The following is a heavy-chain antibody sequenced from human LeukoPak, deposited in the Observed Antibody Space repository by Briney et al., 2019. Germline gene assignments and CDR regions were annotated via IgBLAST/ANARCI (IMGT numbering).Heavy chain of an antibody. V-gene: IGHV1-2*02. D-gene: IGHD3-10*01. CDR2: INPNSGGT. J-gene: IGHJ4*02. CDR1: GYTFTGYY. CDR3: ARATELLWFGELLRYFDY. Sequence: ASVKVPCKASGYTFTGYYMHWVRQAPGQGLEWMGWINPNSGGTNYAQKFQGRVTMTRDTSISTAYMELSRLRSDDTAVYYCARATELLWFGELLRYFDYWGQGTLVTVSS.